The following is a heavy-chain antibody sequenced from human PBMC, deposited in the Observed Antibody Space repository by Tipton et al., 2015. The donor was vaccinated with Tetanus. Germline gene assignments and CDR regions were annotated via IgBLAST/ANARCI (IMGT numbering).Heavy chain of an antibody. CDR1: GGSSSSFY. J-gene: IGHJ4*02. V-gene: IGHV4-34*01. CDR2: INPSGGA. CDR3: ARPVKQWLVPVDS. D-gene: IGHD6-19*01. Sequence: LRLSCAVYGGSSSSFYWSWIRQTPGKGLEWIGEINPSGGASYNPSLRSRVTISVDTSKNQFSLKLTSVTAADTAVYYCARPVKQWLVPVDSWGQGTLVTVSS.